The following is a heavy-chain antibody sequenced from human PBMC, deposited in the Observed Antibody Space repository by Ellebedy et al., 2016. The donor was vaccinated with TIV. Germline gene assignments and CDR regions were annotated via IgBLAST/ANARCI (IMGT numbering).Heavy chain of an antibody. CDR3: VRASVVRGVPNWFDP. J-gene: IGHJ5*02. CDR1: GGSISSYY. V-gene: IGHV4-59*13. Sequence: MPSETLSLTCTVSGGSISSYYWSWIRQPPGKGLEWIGHIYSDGTTNYSPSLKGRITMSLDTSKNQFSLNLISVTAADTAVYYCVRASVVRGVPNWFDPWGQGALVIVSS. D-gene: IGHD3-10*01. CDR2: IYSDGTT.